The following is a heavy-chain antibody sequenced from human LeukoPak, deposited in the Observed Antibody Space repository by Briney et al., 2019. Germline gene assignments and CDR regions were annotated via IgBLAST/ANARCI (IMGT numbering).Heavy chain of an antibody. CDR3: ARGDSSGYSLLYFDY. V-gene: IGHV4-31*03. D-gene: IGHD3-22*01. Sequence: NPSETLSLTCTVSGGSISSGGYYWNWIRQHPGKGLEWIGYIYYSGSTYYNPSLKSRVTISVDTSKNQFSLKLYPVTAADTAVYYCARGDSSGYSLLYFDYWGQGTLVTVSS. CDR1: GGSISSGGYY. CDR2: IYYSGST. J-gene: IGHJ4*02.